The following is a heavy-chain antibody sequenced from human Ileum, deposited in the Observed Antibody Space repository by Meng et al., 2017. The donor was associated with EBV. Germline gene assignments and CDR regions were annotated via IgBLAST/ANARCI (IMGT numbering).Heavy chain of an antibody. Sequence: QVALVQSGADVKKPGSSVKISCRASGGNFKTFVFSWVRLAPGQGLEWMGGVTPVFTSTLYAKHFKDRVTITADESTNTAFMELKNLQSDDTAIYYCARQRRRDAYSAEGQLDSWGQGILVTVSS. D-gene: IGHD5-24*01. CDR1: GGNFKTFV. J-gene: IGHJ4*02. CDR2: VTPVFTST. CDR3: ARQRRRDAYSAEGQLDS. V-gene: IGHV1-69*01.